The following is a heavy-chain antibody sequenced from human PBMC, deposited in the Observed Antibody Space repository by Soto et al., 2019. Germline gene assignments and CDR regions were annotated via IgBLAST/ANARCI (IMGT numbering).Heavy chain of an antibody. J-gene: IGHJ4*02. CDR2: IYYSGST. Sequence: QVQLQESGPGLVKPSETLSLTCTVSGGSISSYYWSWIRQPPGKGLEWIGYIYYSGSTNYNPSLKSRVTISVDTSKNLFSLTLSSVTAADTAVYYCARRYGSAIDYWGQGTLVTVSS. CDR1: GGSISSYY. V-gene: IGHV4-59*08. D-gene: IGHD1-26*01. CDR3: ARRYGSAIDY.